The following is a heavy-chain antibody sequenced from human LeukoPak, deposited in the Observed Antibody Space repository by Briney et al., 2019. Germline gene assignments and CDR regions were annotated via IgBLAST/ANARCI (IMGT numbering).Heavy chain of an antibody. D-gene: IGHD3-16*01. J-gene: IGHJ4*02. CDR3: APHWGGY. Sequence: GGSLRLSCAASGFTVGSNYMSWVRQAPGKGLEWVSIIYDDGTTYYTDSVKGRFTISRDNSKNTLYLQMNSLRAGDTAVYYCAPHWGGYWGQGTLVTVSS. CDR1: GFTVGSNY. CDR2: IYDDGTT. V-gene: IGHV3-53*01.